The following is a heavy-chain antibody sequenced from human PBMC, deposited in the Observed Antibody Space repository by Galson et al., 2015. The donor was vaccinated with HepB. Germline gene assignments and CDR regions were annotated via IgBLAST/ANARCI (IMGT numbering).Heavy chain of an antibody. D-gene: IGHD3-10*01. J-gene: IGHJ4*01. CDR2: IYTSGST. CDR3: ARDTYYYGSGVPAYYFDY. V-gene: IGHV4-4*07. Sequence: ETLSLTCTVSGGSISSYYWSWIRQPAGKGLEWIGRIYTSGSTNYNPSLKSRVTMSVDTSKNQFSLKLSSVTAADTAVYYCARDTYYYGSGVPAYYFDYWGQEPWSPSPQ. CDR1: GGSISSYY.